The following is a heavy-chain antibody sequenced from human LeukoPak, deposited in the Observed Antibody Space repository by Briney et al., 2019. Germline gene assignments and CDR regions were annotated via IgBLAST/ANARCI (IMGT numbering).Heavy chain of an antibody. V-gene: IGHV3-74*01. D-gene: IGHD3-10*01. J-gene: IGHJ3*02. CDR2: IRSDGSDT. Sequence: GGSLRLSCAASGFTFSDTWMHWVRQTPGEGLVWVSRIRSDGSDTRYAESVKGRFTISRDNAKNTLYLQMNSLRAEDTAVYYCARLLWFGELLYTLGAFDIWGQGTMVTVSS. CDR1: GFTFSDTW. CDR3: ARLLWFGELLYTLGAFDI.